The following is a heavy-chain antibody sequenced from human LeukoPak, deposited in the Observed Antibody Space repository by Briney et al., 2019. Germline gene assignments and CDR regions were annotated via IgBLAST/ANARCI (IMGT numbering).Heavy chain of an antibody. CDR3: AKTASGWYLDY. D-gene: IGHD6-19*01. CDR1: AFTFSSYA. V-gene: IGHV3-23*01. J-gene: IGHJ4*02. CDR2: ISGSGGST. Sequence: GGSLRLSCAASAFTFSSYAMIWVRQAPGKGLEWVSGISGSGGSTYYADSVKGRFTISKDNSKNTLYLQMNSLRAEDTAVYYCAKTASGWYLDYWGQGTLVTASS.